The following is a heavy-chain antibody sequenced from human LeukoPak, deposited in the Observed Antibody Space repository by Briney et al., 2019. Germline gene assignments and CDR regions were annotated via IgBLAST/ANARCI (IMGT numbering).Heavy chain of an antibody. V-gene: IGHV3-21*01. Sequence: GGSLRLSCAASGFTFSSYSMNWVRQAPGRGLEWVSSISSSSSYIYYADSVKGRFTISRDNAKNSLYLQMNSLRAEDTAVYYCAGVVAATPGDYWGQGTLVTVSS. J-gene: IGHJ4*02. CDR2: ISSSSSYI. D-gene: IGHD2-15*01. CDR3: AGVVAATPGDY. CDR1: GFTFSSYS.